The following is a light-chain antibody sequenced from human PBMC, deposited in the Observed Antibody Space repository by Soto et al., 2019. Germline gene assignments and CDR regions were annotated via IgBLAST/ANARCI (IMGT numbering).Light chain of an antibody. CDR2: EVS. V-gene: IGLV2-14*01. Sequence: QSALTQPASVSGSPGQSITISCTGTSSDVGGYNYVSWYQQHPGKAPKLMIYEVSNRPSGVSNRFSGSKSGNTASLTISGLQAEDEADYYCSSYTSSGDVFGPGTKLTVL. CDR3: SSYTSSGDV. J-gene: IGLJ1*01. CDR1: SSDVGGYNY.